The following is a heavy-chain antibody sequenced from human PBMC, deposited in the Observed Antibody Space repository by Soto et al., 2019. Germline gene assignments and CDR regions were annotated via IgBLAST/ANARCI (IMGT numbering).Heavy chain of an antibody. J-gene: IGHJ6*02. CDR2: IIPICGTT. V-gene: IGHV1-69*01. Sequence: QEQLVQAGAEVKKPGSSVRISCRASRGTFSNDAVSWVRQAPGQGLQWMGGIIPICGTTHYAQKFQGRVTITADESTATAYMELRSVTSEDTAVYYCATGLRTGNYGMDVWGQGTAVTVSS. CDR3: ATGLRTGNYGMDV. CDR1: RGTFSNDA. D-gene: IGHD3-10*01.